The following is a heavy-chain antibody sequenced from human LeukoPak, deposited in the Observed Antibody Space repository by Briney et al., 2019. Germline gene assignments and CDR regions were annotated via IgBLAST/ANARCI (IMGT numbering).Heavy chain of an antibody. Sequence: GGSLRLSCAASGFTVSSNYMSWVRQAPGKGLEWVSVIYSGGSTYYADSVKGRFTISRDNSKNTLYLQMNSLRAEDTAVYYCAKFGSSDYMDVWGKGTTVTVSS. V-gene: IGHV3-66*01. CDR2: IYSGGST. CDR3: AKFGSSDYMDV. D-gene: IGHD6-13*01. CDR1: GFTVSSNY. J-gene: IGHJ6*03.